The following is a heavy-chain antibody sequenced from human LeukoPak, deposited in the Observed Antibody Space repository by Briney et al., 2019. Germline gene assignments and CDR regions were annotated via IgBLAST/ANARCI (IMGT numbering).Heavy chain of an antibody. CDR2: ISAYNGNT. CDR1: DYSFLSYG. D-gene: IGHD3-22*01. J-gene: IGHJ4*02. CDR3: ARGGTILNYYDSSGYYGDY. Sequence: ASVKVSCKASDYSFLSYGISWVRQAPGQGLEWMGWISAYNGNTNYAQKLQGRVTMTTDTSTSTAYMELRSLRSDDTAVYYCARGGTILNYYDSSGYYGDYWGQGTLVTVSS. V-gene: IGHV1-18*01.